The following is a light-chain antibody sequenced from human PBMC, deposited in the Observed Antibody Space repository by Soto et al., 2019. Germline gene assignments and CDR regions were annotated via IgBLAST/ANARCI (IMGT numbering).Light chain of an antibody. Sequence: QYVLTQPPSASGTPGQTVTISRSGSTSNIGSNTVNWYQQLPGRAPKLLIYRNNQRPSGVPDRFSGSKSGTSASLAISGLQSEDECDYYCAAWDDSLYGHYVFGTGTKVTVL. CDR3: AAWDDSLYGHYV. CDR1: TSNIGSNT. V-gene: IGLV1-44*01. CDR2: RNN. J-gene: IGLJ1*01.